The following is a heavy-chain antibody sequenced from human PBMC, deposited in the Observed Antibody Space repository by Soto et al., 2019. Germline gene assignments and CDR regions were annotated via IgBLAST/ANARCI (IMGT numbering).Heavy chain of an antibody. Sequence: EMRLVESGGGLVQPGGSLRLSCAASGFTFSSYWMSWVRQTPGKGMEWVANIKEDGSEKSYVDSVQGRFTISRDNAENSLYLQMNGLRVEDTAVYYCEGGHSAPACCGQGALVTIAS. CDR1: GFTFSSYW. CDR2: IKEDGSEK. J-gene: IGHJ4*02. CDR3: EGGHSAPAC. V-gene: IGHV3-7*01.